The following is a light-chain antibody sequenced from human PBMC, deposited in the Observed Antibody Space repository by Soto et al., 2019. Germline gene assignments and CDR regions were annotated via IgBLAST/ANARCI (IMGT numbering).Light chain of an antibody. V-gene: IGKV3-20*01. J-gene: IGKJ4*01. CDR3: QQFSSYPLP. CDR1: QTVRNNY. CDR2: DAS. Sequence: EILLTRSPTTLSLSPGERATLSCRASQTVRNNYLAWYQQKPGQAPRLLIYDASSRATGIPDRFSGGGSGTDFTLTISRLEPEDFAVYYCQQFSSYPLPFGGGTKVDIK.